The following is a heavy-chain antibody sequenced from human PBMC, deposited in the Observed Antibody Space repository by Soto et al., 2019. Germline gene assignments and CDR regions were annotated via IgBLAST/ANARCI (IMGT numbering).Heavy chain of an antibody. Sequence: ASVKVSCKASVYTFTSYGISWVRQAPGQGLEWMGWISAHNGNTKYAQKVQGRVTMTTDTSTSTAYMELRSLRSDDTAVYYCARDLAAGMIDYWGQGTLVTVSS. V-gene: IGHV1-18*01. CDR2: ISAHNGNT. CDR3: ARDLAAGMIDY. J-gene: IGHJ4*02. D-gene: IGHD6-13*01. CDR1: VYTFTSYG.